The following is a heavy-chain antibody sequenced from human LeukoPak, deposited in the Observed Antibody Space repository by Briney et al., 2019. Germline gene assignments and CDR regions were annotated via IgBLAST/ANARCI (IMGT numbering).Heavy chain of an antibody. Sequence: TGGSLRLSCTASGFTFSSYWMTGVRKAPGKGLEWVANIKEDGSEKGFADSVKGRFTISRDNAKNSLFLQMNSLRADDMAVYYCTRNSGWYRLDYWGQGTLVTVPS. V-gene: IGHV3-7*01. CDR3: TRNSGWYRLDY. D-gene: IGHD6-19*01. CDR1: GFTFSSYW. CDR2: IKEDGSEK. J-gene: IGHJ4*02.